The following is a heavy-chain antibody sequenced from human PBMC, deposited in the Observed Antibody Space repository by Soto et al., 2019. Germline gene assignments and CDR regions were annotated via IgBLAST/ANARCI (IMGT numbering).Heavy chain of an antibody. CDR2: IYYSGST. V-gene: IGHV4-59*12. CDR3: ARDPGIAVYSSPVNDY. Sequence: ETLSLICSVSGGSISNYYCSWIRQPPGKGLEWIGNIYYSGSTDYNPSLKSRVTISVDASKNQFSLKLSSVTAADTAVYYCARDPGIAVYSSPVNDYWGQGTLVTVSS. J-gene: IGHJ4*02. CDR1: GGSISNYY. D-gene: IGHD6-19*01.